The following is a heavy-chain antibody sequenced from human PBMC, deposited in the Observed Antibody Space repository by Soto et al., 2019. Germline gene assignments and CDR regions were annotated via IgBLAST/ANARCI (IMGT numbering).Heavy chain of an antibody. V-gene: IGHV2-5*01. CDR3: AHIEGWRTYYDFWSGYYHRNNWFDP. Sequence: SGPTLVNPTQTLTLTCTFSGFSLSTSGVGVGWIRQPPGKALEWLELNYWNDDKRYSPSLKSRLTITKVTSKNQVVLTMTNMDPVDTATYYCAHIEGWRTYYDFWSGYYHRNNWFDPWGQGTLVTVSS. J-gene: IGHJ5*02. CDR2: NYWNDDK. D-gene: IGHD3-3*01. CDR1: GFSLSTSGVG.